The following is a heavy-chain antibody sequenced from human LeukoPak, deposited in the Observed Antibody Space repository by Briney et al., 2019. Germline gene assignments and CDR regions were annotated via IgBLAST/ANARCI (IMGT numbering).Heavy chain of an antibody. J-gene: IGHJ6*03. CDR3: ARVFPQWLEIYYYYMDV. D-gene: IGHD6-19*01. CDR1: GFAFRSYA. Sequence: GGSLRLSCAASGFAFRSYAMHWVRQAPGKGLEWVAVISYDGSNKYYADSVKGRFTISRDNSKNTLYLQMNSLRAEDTAVYYCARVFPQWLEIYYYYMDVWGKGTTVTVSS. V-gene: IGHV3-30-3*01. CDR2: ISYDGSNK.